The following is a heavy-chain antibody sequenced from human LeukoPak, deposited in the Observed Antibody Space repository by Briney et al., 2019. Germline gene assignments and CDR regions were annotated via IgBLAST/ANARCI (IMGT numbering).Heavy chain of an antibody. CDR2: ISSSSSYI. Sequence: PGGSLRLSCAASGFTFNNYSMNWVRQAPGKGLEWVSSISSSSSYIYYADSVKGRFTISRDNAKNSLFLHMNSLGAEDAAVYYCAREINLVGAINYWGQGTLVTVSS. CDR1: GFTFNNYS. D-gene: IGHD1-26*01. J-gene: IGHJ4*02. V-gene: IGHV3-21*01. CDR3: AREINLVGAINY.